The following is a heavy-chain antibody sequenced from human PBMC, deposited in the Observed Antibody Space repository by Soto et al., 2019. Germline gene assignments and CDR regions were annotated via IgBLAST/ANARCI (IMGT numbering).Heavy chain of an antibody. J-gene: IGHJ5*02. D-gene: IGHD5-12*01. CDR3: ARHNGYGGLFDP. V-gene: IGHV1-2*04. Sequence: ASVKVSCKASGYSFTDYHIHWVRQAPGQGLEWLGRINPTSGGTSTAQKFQGWVTMTRDTSISTACMDLTRLKSDDTAVYYCARHNGYGGLFDPWGLATLVTVSS. CDR1: GYSFTDYH. CDR2: INPTSGGT.